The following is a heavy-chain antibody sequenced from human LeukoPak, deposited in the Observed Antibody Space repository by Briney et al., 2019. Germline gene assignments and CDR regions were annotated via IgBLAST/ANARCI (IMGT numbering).Heavy chain of an antibody. J-gene: IGHJ5*02. Sequence: PSETLSLTCTVSGGSISSYYWRWLRQPPGKGLEWIGYIYYSGSTHYNPSLKSRVTISVDSSKKQFSLKLSSVAAADTAGYYCAREGYGSGSYYNSWFDPWGQGTLVTVSS. CDR3: AREGYGSGSYYNSWFDP. CDR2: IYYSGST. D-gene: IGHD3-10*01. V-gene: IGHV4-59*13. CDR1: GGSISSYY.